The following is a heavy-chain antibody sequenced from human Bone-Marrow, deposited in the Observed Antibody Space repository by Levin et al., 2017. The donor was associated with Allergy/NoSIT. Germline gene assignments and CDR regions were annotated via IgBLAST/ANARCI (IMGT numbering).Heavy chain of an antibody. V-gene: IGHV4-34*01. Sequence: PSETLSLTCGVSGGSFNSYYWSWIRQPPGKGLEWIGQISQSGSTKYNPSLKSRLTMSMDTSKKEVSLKLNSVTAADTAVYYCARGAFVVAARFGHYYMDVWGIGTTVIVSS. CDR3: ARGAFVVAARFGHYYMDV. J-gene: IGHJ6*03. D-gene: IGHD2-15*01. CDR2: ISQSGST. CDR1: GGSFNSYY.